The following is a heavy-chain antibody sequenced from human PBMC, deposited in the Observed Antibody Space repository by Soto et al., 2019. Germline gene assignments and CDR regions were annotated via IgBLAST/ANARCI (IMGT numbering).Heavy chain of an antibody. CDR3: ARHTLPTKLGILNYYYYYGMDV. CDR2: IDPSDSYT. CDR1: GYSFTSYW. D-gene: IGHD7-27*01. V-gene: IGHV5-10-1*01. J-gene: IGHJ6*02. Sequence: PGESLKISCKGSGYSFTSYWISWVRQMPGKGLEWMGRIDPSDSYTNYSPSFQGHVTISADKSISIAYLQWSSLKASDTAMYYCARHTLPTKLGILNYYYYYGMDVRGQAPSVTVS.